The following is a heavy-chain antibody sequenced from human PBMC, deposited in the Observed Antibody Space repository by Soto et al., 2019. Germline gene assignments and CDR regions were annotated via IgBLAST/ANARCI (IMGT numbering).Heavy chain of an antibody. CDR2: IIPIFGTA. Sequence: ASVKVSCKAPGGTFSSYAISCVRQAPGQGLEWMGGIIPIFGTANYAQKFQGRVTITADESTSTAYMELSSLRSEDTAVYYCAREETYYYGSGSYHPGGMDVWGQGTTVTVSS. V-gene: IGHV1-69*13. CDR3: AREETYYYGSGSYHPGGMDV. D-gene: IGHD3-10*01. CDR1: GGTFSSYA. J-gene: IGHJ6*02.